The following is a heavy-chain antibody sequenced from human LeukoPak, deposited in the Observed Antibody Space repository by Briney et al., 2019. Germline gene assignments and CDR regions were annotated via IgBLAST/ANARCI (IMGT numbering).Heavy chain of an antibody. D-gene: IGHD6-13*01. CDR2: IYYSGST. J-gene: IGHJ5*02. Sequence: SETLSLTCTVSGDSISSSSYYWGWIRQPPGKGLEWIGSIYYSGSTSYNPSLKSRVTISLDTSKNQFSLKVTSVTAADTAVYYCARKGYSISWYSPWGQGTLVTVSS. CDR3: ARKGYSISWYSP. CDR1: GDSISSSSYY. V-gene: IGHV4-39*07.